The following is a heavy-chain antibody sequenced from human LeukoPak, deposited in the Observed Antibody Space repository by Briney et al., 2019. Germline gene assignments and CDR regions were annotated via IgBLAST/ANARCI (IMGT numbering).Heavy chain of an antibody. CDR2: IYYTGST. CDR1: SGSISSFY. CDR3: ARLPGFRDAFDI. Sequence: PSETLSLTCTVSSGSISSFYWSWIRQPPGKGLKWIGYIYYTGSTNYNPSLKSRLTMSVDTSKNQFSLKLSSVTAADTAVYYCARLPGFRDAFDIWGQGTMVTVYS. V-gene: IGHV4-59*08. J-gene: IGHJ3*02.